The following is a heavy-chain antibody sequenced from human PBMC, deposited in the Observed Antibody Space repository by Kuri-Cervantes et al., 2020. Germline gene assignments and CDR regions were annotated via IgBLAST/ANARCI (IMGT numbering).Heavy chain of an antibody. J-gene: IGHJ4*02. Sequence: SETLSLTCTVSGGSINGFYWSWIRQPPGRGLEWIGYINYSGSTNYNPSLKSRVTISVDTSKNQFSLKLSSVTAADTAVYYCARGRYDSSGYYLGYWGQGTLVTVSS. CDR2: INYSGST. D-gene: IGHD3-22*01. CDR1: GGSINGFY. CDR3: ARGRYDSSGYYLGY. V-gene: IGHV4-59*12.